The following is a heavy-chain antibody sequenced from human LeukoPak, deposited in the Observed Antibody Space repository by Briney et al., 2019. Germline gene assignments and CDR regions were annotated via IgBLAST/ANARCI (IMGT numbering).Heavy chain of an antibody. V-gene: IGHV4-39*01. CDR1: GGSISSSSYY. D-gene: IGHD5-18*01. CDR3: AIPRGYSYGYGEDY. J-gene: IGHJ4*02. Sequence: PSETLSLTCTASGGSISSSSYYWGWIRQPPGKGLEWIGSIYYSGSTYYNPSLKSRVTISVDTSKNQFSLKLSPGTAADAAVYYCAIPRGYSYGYGEDYWGQGTLVTVSS. CDR2: IYYSGST.